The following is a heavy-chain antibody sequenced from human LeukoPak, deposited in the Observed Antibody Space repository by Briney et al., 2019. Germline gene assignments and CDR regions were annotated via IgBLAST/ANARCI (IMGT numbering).Heavy chain of an antibody. J-gene: IGHJ6*03. V-gene: IGHV1-18*01. D-gene: IGHD6-19*01. Sequence: ASVKVSCKASGYTFTSYGISWVRQAPGQGLEWMGWISAYNGNTNYAQKLQGRVTMTTDTSTSTAYMELRSLRSDDTAVYYCAREVIAVAGTDPYYYYYYMDVWGKGTTVTISS. CDR3: AREVIAVAGTDPYYYYYYMDV. CDR1: GYTFTSYG. CDR2: ISAYNGNT.